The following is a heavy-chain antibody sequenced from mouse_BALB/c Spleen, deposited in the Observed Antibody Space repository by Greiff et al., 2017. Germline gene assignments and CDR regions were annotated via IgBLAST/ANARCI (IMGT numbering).Heavy chain of an antibody. CDR1: GFAFSSYD. Sequence: EVQRVESGGGLVKPGGSLKLSCAASGFAFSSYDMSWVRQTPEKRLEWVAYISSGGGSTYYPDTVKGRFTISRDNAKNTLYLQMSSLKSEDTAMYYCARQYGNYGRSAMDYWGQGTSVTVSS. D-gene: IGHD2-1*01. V-gene: IGHV5-12-1*01. CDR2: ISSGGGST. CDR3: ARQYGNYGRSAMDY. J-gene: IGHJ4*01.